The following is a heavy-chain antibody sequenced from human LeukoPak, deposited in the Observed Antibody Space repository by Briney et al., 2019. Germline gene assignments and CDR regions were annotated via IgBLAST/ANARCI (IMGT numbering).Heavy chain of an antibody. Sequence: GGSLRLSCTASGFSFLNYAMHWVRQVPGKGLEWISLISWDGRTPHYADSVKGRFTISRDHAKNSLYLQMNSLRDEDTAVYYCARDGASSGGSCYDAFDIWGQGTLVTVSS. CDR1: GFSFLNYA. CDR3: ARDGASSGGSCYDAFDI. D-gene: IGHD2-15*01. V-gene: IGHV3-43D*03. J-gene: IGHJ3*02. CDR2: ISWDGRTP.